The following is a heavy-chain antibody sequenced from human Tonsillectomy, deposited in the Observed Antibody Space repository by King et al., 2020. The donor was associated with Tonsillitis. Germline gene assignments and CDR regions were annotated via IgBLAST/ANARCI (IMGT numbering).Heavy chain of an antibody. CDR3: TRGPSRGCAFDRYDFDS. V-gene: IGHV4-34*01. Sequence: VQLQQWGAGLLKPSQTLSLTCAVYGGSFTDYYWTWIRQPPGKGLEWIGGIYHSGDTYYNPSLKGRVTMSVDSSKSQFSLKLTFVTAADTAVYYCTRGPSRGCAFDRYDFDSWGQGTLVTVSS. CDR1: GGSFTDYY. D-gene: IGHD5-24*01. CDR2: IYHSGDT. J-gene: IGHJ4*02.